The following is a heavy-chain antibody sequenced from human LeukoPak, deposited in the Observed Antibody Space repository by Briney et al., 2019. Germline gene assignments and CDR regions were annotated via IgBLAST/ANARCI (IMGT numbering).Heavy chain of an antibody. CDR2: IYDSGST. J-gene: IGHJ1*01. V-gene: IGHV4-4*02. CDR3: ATLTHYSDDSGNFQH. Sequence: SGTLSLTCAVSGDSINSSIWGSWGRQAPGKGVEWIGEIYDSGSTNYHRSLKRRGTISIDKSKSEFSLKLSSVTAADTAVYYCATLTHYSDDSGNFQHWGQGTLVSVSS. D-gene: IGHD3-22*01. CDR1: GDSINSSIW.